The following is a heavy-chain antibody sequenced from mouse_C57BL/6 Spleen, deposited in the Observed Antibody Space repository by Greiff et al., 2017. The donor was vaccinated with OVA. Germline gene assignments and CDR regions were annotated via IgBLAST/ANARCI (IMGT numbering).Heavy chain of an antibody. V-gene: IGHV1-84*01. J-gene: IGHJ2*01. D-gene: IGHD3-2*02. CDR2: IYPGSGNT. CDR1: GYTFTDYY. Sequence: QVQLKESGPELVKPGASVKISCKASGYTFTDYYINWVKQRPGQGLEWIGWIYPGSGNTKYNEKFKGKATLTVDTSSSTAYMQLSSLTSEDSAVYFCARGTAQATRVYYFDYWGQGTTLTVSS. CDR3: ARGTAQATRVYYFDY.